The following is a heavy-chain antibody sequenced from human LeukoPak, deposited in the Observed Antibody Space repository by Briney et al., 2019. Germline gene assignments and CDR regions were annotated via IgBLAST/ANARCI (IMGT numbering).Heavy chain of an antibody. CDR1: GYSISSGYY. D-gene: IGHD3-9*01. CDR2: IYHSGST. Sequence: SETLSLICAVSGYSISSGYYWGWIRQPPGKGLEWIGSIYHSGSTYYNPSLKSRVTISVDTSKNQFSLKLSSVTAADTAVYYCARGGWVYDYDILTAYQNDAFDIWGQGTMVTVSS. J-gene: IGHJ3*02. V-gene: IGHV4-38-2*01. CDR3: ARGGWVYDYDILTAYQNDAFDI.